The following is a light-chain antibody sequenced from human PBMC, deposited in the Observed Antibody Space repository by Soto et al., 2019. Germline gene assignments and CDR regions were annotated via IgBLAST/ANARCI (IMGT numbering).Light chain of an antibody. CDR3: QQYGTSPYT. Sequence: EIGLTQSPGTLALSPGERATLSCRASHSVVSNDLAWYKQQPGQAPRLLIHGASRRATGIPDRFSGSGTGTDFTLTINRLEPEDFAVYYCQQYGTSPYTWGRGTKLEIK. CDR2: GAS. CDR1: HSVVSND. J-gene: IGKJ2*01. V-gene: IGKV3-20*01.